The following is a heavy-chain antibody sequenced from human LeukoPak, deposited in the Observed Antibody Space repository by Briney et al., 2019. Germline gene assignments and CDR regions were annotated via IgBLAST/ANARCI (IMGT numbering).Heavy chain of an antibody. Sequence: GGSLRLSCAASGFPLSSYAMSWVRQAPGKGLEWVSGISGGGGSTFYADSVKGRFTISRDNSKNTLYLQMNSLRAEDTAVYYCVDLYSSNYWGQGTLVTVSS. D-gene: IGHD6-19*01. V-gene: IGHV3-23*01. J-gene: IGHJ4*02. CDR1: GFPLSSYA. CDR3: VDLYSSNY. CDR2: ISGGGGST.